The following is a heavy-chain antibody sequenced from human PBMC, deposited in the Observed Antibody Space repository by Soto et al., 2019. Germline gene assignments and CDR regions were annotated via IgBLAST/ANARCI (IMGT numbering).Heavy chain of an antibody. CDR1: GGSFSGYY. J-gene: IGHJ4*02. CDR3: ARGFGYSSSWHGYLYYFDY. Sequence: QVQLQQWGAGLLKPSETLSLTCAVYGGSFSGYYWSWIRQPPGKGLEWIGEINHSGSTNYNPSLKSRVTISVDTSKNQFSLKLSSVTAADTAVYYCARGFGYSSSWHGYLYYFDYLGQGTLVTVSS. V-gene: IGHV4-34*01. D-gene: IGHD6-13*01. CDR2: INHSGST.